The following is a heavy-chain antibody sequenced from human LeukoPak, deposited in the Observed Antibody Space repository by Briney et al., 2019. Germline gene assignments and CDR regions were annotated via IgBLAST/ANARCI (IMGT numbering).Heavy chain of an antibody. CDR1: GFTFDDYA. CDR3: GSSWCGSGGFDY. Sequence: GRSLRLSCSASGFTFDDYAMHWVRQAPGKGLEWVSGISWNSGSIGYADSVKGRFTISRDHAKTSLYLQMNSLRAEDTALYYCGSSWCGSGGFDYWGQGTLVTVSS. D-gene: IGHD3-10*01. CDR2: ISWNSGSI. V-gene: IGHV3-9*01. J-gene: IGHJ4*02.